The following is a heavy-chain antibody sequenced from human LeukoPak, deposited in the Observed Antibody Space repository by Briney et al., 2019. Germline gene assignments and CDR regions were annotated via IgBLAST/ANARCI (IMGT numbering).Heavy chain of an antibody. Sequence: PGGSLRLSCAASGFTFSSYWMHWVRQAPGKGLAWVSRINTDGSSTSYADSVKGRFTISRDNAKNTLYLQMNSLRAEDTAVYYCARDRYCSSTSCYTWWFDPWGQGTLVTVSS. J-gene: IGHJ5*02. D-gene: IGHD2-2*02. V-gene: IGHV3-74*01. CDR2: INTDGSST. CDR3: ARDRYCSSTSCYTWWFDP. CDR1: GFTFSSYW.